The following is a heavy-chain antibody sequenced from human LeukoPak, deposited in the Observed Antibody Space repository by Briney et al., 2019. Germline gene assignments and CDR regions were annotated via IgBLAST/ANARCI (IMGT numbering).Heavy chain of an antibody. CDR2: ISGDGSVK. CDR3: AKSYGSGSDDAFDI. J-gene: IGHJ3*02. Sequence: GGSLRLSCAASGFTFSSYAMHWVRQAPGKGLEWVATISGDGSVKHYADSVKGRFTISRDNSKNTLYLQMNSLRAEDTAVYYCAKSYGSGSDDAFDIWGQGTMVTVSS. V-gene: IGHV3-30*18. CDR1: GFTFSSYA. D-gene: IGHD3-10*01.